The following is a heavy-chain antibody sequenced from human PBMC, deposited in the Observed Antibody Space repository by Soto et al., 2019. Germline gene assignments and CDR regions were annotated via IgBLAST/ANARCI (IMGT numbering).Heavy chain of an antibody. J-gene: IGHJ4*02. CDR1: GFTFSDYY. Sequence: PGGSLRLSCAASGFTFSDYYMSWIRQAPGKGLEWVSYISSSGSTIYYADSVKGRFTISRDNAKNSLYLQMNSLRAEDTAVYYCARDPTILYDFPVYYFDYWGQGTLVTVSS. CDR3: ARDPTILYDFPVYYFDY. V-gene: IGHV3-11*01. CDR2: ISSSGSTI. D-gene: IGHD3-3*01.